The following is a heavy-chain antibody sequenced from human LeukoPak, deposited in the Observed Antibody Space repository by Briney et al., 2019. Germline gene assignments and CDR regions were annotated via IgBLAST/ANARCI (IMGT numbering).Heavy chain of an antibody. CDR3: ARDYDILTGYPYYFDY. D-gene: IGHD3-9*01. CDR2: ISSSGSTI. CDR1: GFTFSDYY. Sequence: GRSLRLSCAASGFTFSDYYMSWIRQAPGKGLEWVSYISSSGSTIYYADSVKGRFTISRDNAKNSLYLQMNSLRAEDTAVYYCARDYDILTGYPYYFDYWGQGTLVTVSS. J-gene: IGHJ4*02. V-gene: IGHV3-11*04.